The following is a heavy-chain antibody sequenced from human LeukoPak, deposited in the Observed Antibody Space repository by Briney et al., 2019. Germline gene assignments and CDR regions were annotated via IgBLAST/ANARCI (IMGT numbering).Heavy chain of an antibody. CDR1: GFTFSGSA. V-gene: IGHV3-73*01. CDR3: ARADGDSPGYYYGMDV. Sequence: GGSLKLSCAASGFTFSGSAMHWVRQASGKGLEWVGRIRSKANSYATAYAASVKGRFTISRDDSKNTAYLQMNSLKTEDTAVYYCARADGDSPGYYYGMDVWGQGTTVTVSS. CDR2: IRSKANSYAT. D-gene: IGHD4-17*01. J-gene: IGHJ6*02.